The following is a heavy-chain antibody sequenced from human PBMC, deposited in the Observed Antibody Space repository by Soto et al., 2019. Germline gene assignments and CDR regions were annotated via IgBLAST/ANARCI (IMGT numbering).Heavy chain of an antibody. CDR3: ARPGIAGYSSGWYPIPHAFDI. V-gene: IGHV1-69*13. CDR1: GGTFSSYA. Sequence: ASVKVSCKASGGTFSSYAISWVRQAPGQGLEWMGGIIPIFGTANYAQKFQGRVTITADESTSTAYMELSSLRSEDTAVYYCARPGIAGYSSGWYPIPHAFDIWGQGTMVTVSS. D-gene: IGHD6-19*01. J-gene: IGHJ3*02. CDR2: IIPIFGTA.